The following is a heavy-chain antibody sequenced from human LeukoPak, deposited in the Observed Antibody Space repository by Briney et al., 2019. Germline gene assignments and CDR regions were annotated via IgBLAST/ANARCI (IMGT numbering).Heavy chain of an antibody. V-gene: IGHV3-21*01. D-gene: IGHD3-22*01. J-gene: IGHJ3*02. Sequence: GGSLRLSCAASGFTFSSYNMHWVRQAREKGLEWVSPISSSSAYIYDAGSVRGRFTISRDNSKNTLYLQMNSLRAEDTAVYYCAKDGSSGYYPYAFDIWGQGTKVTVSS. CDR2: ISSSSAYI. CDR3: AKDGSSGYYPYAFDI. CDR1: GFTFSSYN.